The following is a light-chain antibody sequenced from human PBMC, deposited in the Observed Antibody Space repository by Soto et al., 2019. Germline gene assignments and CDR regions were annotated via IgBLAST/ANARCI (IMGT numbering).Light chain of an antibody. CDR2: GAS. J-gene: IGKJ1*01. CDR1: QSVGSN. V-gene: IGKV3-15*01. CDR3: QQYSSWPRT. Sequence: EIVLAQSPASLSVSLGDVAILSCRASQSVGSNLAWYQQKPGQAPRLLISGASTRATDMPGTFSGRGSGTEFSLTISSLRPEDFGVYYCQQYSSWPRTFGQGTKVDIK.